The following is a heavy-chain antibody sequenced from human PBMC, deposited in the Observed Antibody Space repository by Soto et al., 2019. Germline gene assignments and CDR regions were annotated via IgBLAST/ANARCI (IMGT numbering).Heavy chain of an antibody. D-gene: IGHD3-22*01. V-gene: IGHV5-51*01. Sequence: GESLKISCKGSGYSFTSYWIGWVRQMPGKGLEWMGIIYPGDSDTRYSPSFQGQVTISADKSISTAYLQWSSLKASGTAMYYCARHPPHYYDSSGYPWPLDYWGQGTLVTVSS. J-gene: IGHJ4*02. CDR2: IYPGDSDT. CDR1: GYSFTSYW. CDR3: ARHPPHYYDSSGYPWPLDY.